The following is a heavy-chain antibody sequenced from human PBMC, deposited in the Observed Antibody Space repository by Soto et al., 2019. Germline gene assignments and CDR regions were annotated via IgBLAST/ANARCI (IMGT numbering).Heavy chain of an antibody. CDR2: IYYSGST. CDR3: ARGAETRPVYGGPSGGYFQH. Sequence: KGSETLSLTCTVSGGSISSGDYYWSWIRQPPGKGLEWIGYIYYSGSTYYNPSLKSRVTISVDTSKNQFSLKLSSVTAADTAVYYCARGAETRPVYGGPSGGYFQHWGQGTLVTVSS. J-gene: IGHJ1*01. D-gene: IGHD4-17*01. V-gene: IGHV4-30-4*01. CDR1: GGSISSGDYY.